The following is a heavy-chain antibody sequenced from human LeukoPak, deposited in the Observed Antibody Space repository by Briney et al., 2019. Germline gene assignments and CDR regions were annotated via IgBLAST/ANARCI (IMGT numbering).Heavy chain of an antibody. V-gene: IGHV3-21*01. CDR1: GFTFSSYS. CDR3: ARDKQWLTIGGFDY. Sequence: PGGSLRLSCAASGFTFSSYSMNWVRQAPGKGLEWVSSISSSSSYIYYADSVKGRFTISRDNAKNSLYLQMNSLRAEDTAVYYCARDKQWLTIGGFDYWGQGTLVTISS. D-gene: IGHD6-19*01. J-gene: IGHJ4*02. CDR2: ISSSSSYI.